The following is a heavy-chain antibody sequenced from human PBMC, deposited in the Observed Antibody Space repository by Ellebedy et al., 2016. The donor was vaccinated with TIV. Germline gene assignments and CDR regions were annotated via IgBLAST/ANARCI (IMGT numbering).Heavy chain of an antibody. CDR1: GFTFADYA. J-gene: IGHJ4*02. V-gene: IGHV3-23*01. CDR2: IRGSGDTT. D-gene: IGHD5-12*01. Sequence: GGSLRLSCAASGFTFADYAMSWVRQAPGKGLEWVSGIRGSGDTTYYAESVKGRFTISRDNSKYTLNLRMNSLRAEDTAVYFCVKTSRSNSGYDSPFDYWGQGALVGVSS. CDR3: VKTSRSNSGYDSPFDY.